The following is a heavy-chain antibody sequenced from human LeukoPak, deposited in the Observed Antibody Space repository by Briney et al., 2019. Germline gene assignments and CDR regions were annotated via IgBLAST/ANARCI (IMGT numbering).Heavy chain of an antibody. CDR1: GFTFSSYE. V-gene: IGHV3-23*01. J-gene: IGHJ5*02. CDR2: ISGGGGST. Sequence: GGSLRLSCAASGFTFSSYEMNWVRQAPGKGLEWVSGISGGGGSTYYADSVKGRFTISRDNSKNTLYLQMDSLRAEDTALYYCAKGSGINHYHWIDPWGQGTLVTVSS. CDR3: AKGSGINHYHWIDP. D-gene: IGHD1-14*01.